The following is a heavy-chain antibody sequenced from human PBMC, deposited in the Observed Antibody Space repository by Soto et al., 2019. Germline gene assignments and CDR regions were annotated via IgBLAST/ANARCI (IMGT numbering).Heavy chain of an antibody. D-gene: IGHD2-2*01. CDR2: INAGNGNT. CDR1: GYTFTTYA. V-gene: IGHV1-3*01. CDR3: ARSKDIVIVPGAIYYYYYMHV. J-gene: IGHJ6*03. Sequence: ASVKVSCKASGYTFTTYAMHWVRQAPGQRLEWMGWINAGNGNTKYSQKFQGRVTITRDTSASTAYMELSSLRSEDTAVYYCARSKDIVIVPGAIYYYYYMHVWGKGTTVTVSS.